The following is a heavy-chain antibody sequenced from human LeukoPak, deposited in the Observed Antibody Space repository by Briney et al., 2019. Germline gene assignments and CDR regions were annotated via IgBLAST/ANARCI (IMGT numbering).Heavy chain of an antibody. CDR3: ARDPHIAARPGADYFDY. V-gene: IGHV3-74*01. CDR1: GLTFSSYW. CDR2: INTDGSST. D-gene: IGHD6-6*01. J-gene: IGHJ4*02. Sequence: GGSLRLSCAVSGLTFSSYWMHWVRQPPGKGLVWVSGINTDGSSTTYADSVKGRFTISRDNAKNSLYLQMNSLRAEDTAVYYCARDPHIAARPGADYFDYWGQGTLVTVSS.